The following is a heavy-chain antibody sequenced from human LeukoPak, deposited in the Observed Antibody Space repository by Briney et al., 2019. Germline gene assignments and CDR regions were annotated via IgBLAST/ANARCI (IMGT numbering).Heavy chain of an antibody. Sequence: GASVKVSCKASGYTFTGYYMHWVRQAPGQGLEWMGWINPNSGDTNYAQKFQGRVTMTRDTSISPAYMELNSLESDDTAVYCCARGTMVRELNWFDPWGQGTRVTVSS. V-gene: IGHV1-2*02. CDR1: GYTFTGYY. D-gene: IGHD3-10*01. CDR2: INPNSGDT. CDR3: ARGTMVRELNWFDP. J-gene: IGHJ5*02.